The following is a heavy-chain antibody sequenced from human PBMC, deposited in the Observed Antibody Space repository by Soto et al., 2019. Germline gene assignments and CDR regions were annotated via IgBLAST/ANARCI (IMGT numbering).Heavy chain of an antibody. CDR1: GYTFTGYY. J-gene: IGHJ5*02. D-gene: IGHD3-3*01. CDR2: INPNSGGT. CDR3: ARDYDLLRFLEGQPLGGFDP. V-gene: IGHV1-2*02. Sequence: QVQLVQSGAEVKKPGASVKVSCKASGYTFTGYYMHWVRQAPGQGLEWMGWINPNSGGTNYAQKFKGRVTMTRDTAISTAYMELSRLRSDDTAVYYCARDYDLLRFLEGQPLGGFDPWGQGTLVTVSS.